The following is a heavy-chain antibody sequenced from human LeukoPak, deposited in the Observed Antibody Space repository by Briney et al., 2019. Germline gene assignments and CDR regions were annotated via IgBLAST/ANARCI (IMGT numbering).Heavy chain of an antibody. V-gene: IGHV4-39*01. D-gene: IGHD1-26*01. CDR2: IYYSGKI. Sequence: SETLSLTCTVSGGSISSSSHYWGWIRQPPGKGLEWMGSIYYSGKIYYNPSLKTRVIVSVDTSKNQFSLKLTSVTAADTAVHYCVRRGGTYSFWGQGTLVTVSS. CDR3: VRRGGTYSF. J-gene: IGHJ4*02. CDR1: GGSISSSSHY.